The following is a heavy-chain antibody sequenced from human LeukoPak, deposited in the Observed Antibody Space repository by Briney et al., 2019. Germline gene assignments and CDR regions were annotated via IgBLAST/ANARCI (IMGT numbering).Heavy chain of an antibody. Sequence: PGGSLRFSCAAPGFTFSSYGMHWVRQAPGKGLEWGAVKGYDGSNKYYADSVKGRFTISRDNSKNTLYLQMNSLRAEDTAVYYCARDKRGDYYDSSGYFDYWGQGTLVTVSS. J-gene: IGHJ4*02. CDR1: GFTFSSYG. D-gene: IGHD3-22*01. CDR2: KGYDGSNK. V-gene: IGHV3-33*01. CDR3: ARDKRGDYYDSSGYFDY.